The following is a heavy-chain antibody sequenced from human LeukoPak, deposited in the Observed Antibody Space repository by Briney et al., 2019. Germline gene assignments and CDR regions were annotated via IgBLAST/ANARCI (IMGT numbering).Heavy chain of an antibody. CDR2: IGGEKSGSWT. V-gene: IGHV3-23*01. D-gene: IGHD3-9*01. J-gene: IGHJ4*02. Sequence: GGSLRLSCAASGFTFNNYPMGWVRQAPGKGLEWLSAIGGEKSGSWTKSADSVKGRFTISRDNSENTLYLQMDSLRAEDTAVYYCAKDGPSGGNLLRYFDWLIDYWGQGTLVTVSS. CDR1: GFTFNNYP. CDR3: AKDGPSGGNLLRYFDWLIDY.